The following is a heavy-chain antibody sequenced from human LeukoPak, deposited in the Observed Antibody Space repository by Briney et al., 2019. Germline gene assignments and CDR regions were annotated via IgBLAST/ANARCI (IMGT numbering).Heavy chain of an antibody. V-gene: IGHV4-34*01. CDR1: GGSFSGYY. CDR3: ARRGYSSSLDY. CDR2: INHSGST. J-gene: IGHJ4*02. D-gene: IGHD6-6*01. Sequence: PSETLSLTCAVYGGSFSGYYWSWIRQPPGKGLEWIGEINHSGSTNYNPSLKSRVTISVDTSKNQFSLKLSSVTAADTAVYYCARRGYSSSLDYWGQGTLVTVSS.